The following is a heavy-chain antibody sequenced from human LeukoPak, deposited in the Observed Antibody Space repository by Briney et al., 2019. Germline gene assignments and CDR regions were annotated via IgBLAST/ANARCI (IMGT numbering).Heavy chain of an antibody. CDR2: INHSGST. CDR1: GGSFSGYY. D-gene: IGHD3-10*01. Sequence: ETLSLTCGVYGGSFSGYYWSWIRQPPGKGLEWIGEINHSGSTNYNPSLKSRVTISVDTSKNQFSLRLTSVTAADTAVYFCARVSITMANWFDPWGQGTLVTVSS. V-gene: IGHV4-34*01. J-gene: IGHJ5*02. CDR3: ARVSITMANWFDP.